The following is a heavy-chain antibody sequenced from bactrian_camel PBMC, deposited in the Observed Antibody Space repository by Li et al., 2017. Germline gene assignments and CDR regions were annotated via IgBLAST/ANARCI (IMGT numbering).Heavy chain of an antibody. Sequence: HVQLVESGGGSVQAGGSLRLSCVASAPTYSINCMGWFRQTPGKQREEVAVAYINTRSAKYGDSVKGRFIITRDKAKDLVYLQMNGLQPEDTGVYYCAADQLYGTCRDVLEFPARGQGTQVTVS. CDR2: YINTRSA. CDR3: AADQLYGTCRDVLEFPA. D-gene: IGHD6*01. CDR1: APTYSINC. V-gene: IGHV3S53*01. J-gene: IGHJ4*01.